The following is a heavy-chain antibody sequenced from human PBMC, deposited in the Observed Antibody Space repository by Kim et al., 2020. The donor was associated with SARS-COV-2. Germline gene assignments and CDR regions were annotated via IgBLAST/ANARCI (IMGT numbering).Heavy chain of an antibody. V-gene: IGHV4-34*01. Sequence: SETLSLTCAVYGGSFSSHYWSWVRQPPGKGLEWIGEINHSGSPNYTPSLKSRVTISVDTSKNQFSLKLNSVTAADTAVYYCARKRPTLVRGLIIAYYFDHWGQGSLVTVSS. D-gene: IGHD3-10*01. CDR2: INHSGSP. J-gene: IGHJ4*02. CDR3: ARKRPTLVRGLIIAYYFDH. CDR1: GGSFSSHY.